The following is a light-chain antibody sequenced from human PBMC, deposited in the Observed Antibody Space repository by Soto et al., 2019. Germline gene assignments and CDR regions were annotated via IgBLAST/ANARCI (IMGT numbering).Light chain of an antibody. Sequence: QSALTQPASVSGSPGQSITISCTGTSSDVGSYNLVSWYQQHPGKAPKLMIYEGSKRPSGVSNRFSGSKSGNTASLTISGLQAEDGADYYCCSYAGSSTVFGTGTKVTVL. V-gene: IGLV2-23*03. J-gene: IGLJ1*01. CDR2: EGS. CDR3: CSYAGSSTV. CDR1: SSDVGSYNL.